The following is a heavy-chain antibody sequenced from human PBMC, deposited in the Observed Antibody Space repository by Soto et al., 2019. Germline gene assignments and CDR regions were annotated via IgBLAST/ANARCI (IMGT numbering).Heavy chain of an antibody. D-gene: IGHD3-10*01. J-gene: IGHJ5*02. CDR2: ISGSGGST. V-gene: IGHV3-23*01. CDR3: AKGSWVHHGSEGGNWLDP. Sequence: SLRLSCAASGFTFSSYAMSWVRQAPGKGLEWVSAISGSGGSTYYADSVKGRFTISRDNSKNTLYLQMNSLRAEDTAVYYCAKGSWVHHGSEGGNWLDPWGQGTLVTVSS. CDR1: GFTFSSYA.